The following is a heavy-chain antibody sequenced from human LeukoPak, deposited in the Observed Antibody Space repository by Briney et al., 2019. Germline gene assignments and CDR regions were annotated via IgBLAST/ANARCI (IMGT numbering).Heavy chain of an antibody. Sequence: GGSLRLSCAASGFTSSSYSMNWVRQVPGKGLEWVSSISSSSSYTYYADSVKGRFTISRDNAKNSLYLQMNSLRVEDTAVYYCARGVDIVVVPAVIGDYWGQGTLVTVS. D-gene: IGHD2-2*03. CDR3: ARGVDIVVVPAVIGDY. CDR2: ISSSSSYT. V-gene: IGHV3-21*01. CDR1: GFTSSSYS. J-gene: IGHJ4*02.